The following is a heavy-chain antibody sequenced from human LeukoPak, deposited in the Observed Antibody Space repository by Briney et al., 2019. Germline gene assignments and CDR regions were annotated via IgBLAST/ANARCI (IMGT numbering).Heavy chain of an antibody. Sequence: GGFLRLSCAASEFTFSRYTMNWVRQAPGKGLEWVSSISGSGDATFYADSVKGRFTISRDNSKNTLYLQMNSLSREDTAVYYCARHDTAMATDYGMDVWGQGTTVTVSS. CDR2: ISGSGDAT. CDR1: EFTFSRYT. J-gene: IGHJ6*02. CDR3: ARHDTAMATDYGMDV. V-gene: IGHV3-23*01. D-gene: IGHD5-18*01.